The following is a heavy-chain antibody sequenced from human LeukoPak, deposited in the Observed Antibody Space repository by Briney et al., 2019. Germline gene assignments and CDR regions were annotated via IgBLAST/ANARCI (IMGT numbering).Heavy chain of an antibody. CDR1: GFTFSNYA. D-gene: IGHD2-2*01. J-gene: IGHJ5*02. CDR2: ISDSGGTT. Sequence: GGSLPLTCAASGFTFSNYAMTWVRHAPGEGLEWVSAISDSGGTTYYADSVKGRFTISRDNSKNTLYLQMNRLRAGDTAIFYCAKLTRGYCSSTACPNWLDPCGARALVTVSS. V-gene: IGHV3-23*01. CDR3: AKLTRGYCSSTACPNWLDP.